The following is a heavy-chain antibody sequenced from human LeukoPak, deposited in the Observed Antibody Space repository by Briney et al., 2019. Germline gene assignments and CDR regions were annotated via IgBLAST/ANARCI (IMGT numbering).Heavy chain of an antibody. CDR1: GFTFSNYP. CDR2: VSSSSGII. CDR3: ARDPQYYYGSGYYFDY. Sequence: GGSLRLSCAASGFTFSNYPMNWVRQAPGKGLEWVPYVSSSSGIISYADSVKGRFTISRDNAKNSLFLQMNSLRAEDTAVYYCARDPQYYYGSGYYFDYWGQGTLVTVSS. V-gene: IGHV3-48*04. J-gene: IGHJ4*02. D-gene: IGHD3-10*01.